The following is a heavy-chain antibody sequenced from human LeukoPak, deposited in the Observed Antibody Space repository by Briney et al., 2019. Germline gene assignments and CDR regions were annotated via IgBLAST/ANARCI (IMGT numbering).Heavy chain of an antibody. D-gene: IGHD1-1*01. Sequence: GSLRLSCTASGFPFSDYSMNWVRQAPGKGLEWISYIGISSGNTKYADSVKGRFTISADNARNSLYLQMNSLRVEDTAVYYCARDHNYAFDNWGQGTLDSVSS. V-gene: IGHV3-48*04. CDR1: GFPFSDYS. J-gene: IGHJ4*02. CDR2: IGISSGNT. CDR3: ARDHNYAFDN.